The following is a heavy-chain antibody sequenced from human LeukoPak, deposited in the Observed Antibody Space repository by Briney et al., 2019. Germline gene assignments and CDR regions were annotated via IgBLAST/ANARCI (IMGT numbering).Heavy chain of an antibody. Sequence: QPGGSLRLSCAVSGFSIRSSWMSWGRQTPGKGLEWVADMNEDGSVTWYADSVKGRFTVSRDNAKNSVDLQMSSLRAEDTAVYYCARDPAWGAIDYWGQGTLVTVSS. J-gene: IGHJ4*02. CDR1: GFSIRSSW. D-gene: IGHD7-27*01. CDR3: ARDPAWGAIDY. CDR2: MNEDGSVT. V-gene: IGHV3-7*01.